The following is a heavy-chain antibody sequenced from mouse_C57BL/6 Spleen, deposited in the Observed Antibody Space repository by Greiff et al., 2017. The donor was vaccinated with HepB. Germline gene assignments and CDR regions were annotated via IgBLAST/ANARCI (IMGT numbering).Heavy chain of an antibody. CDR2: ISGGGGNT. CDR3: AKTGKGAMDY. V-gene: IGHV5-9*01. CDR1: GFTFSSYT. J-gene: IGHJ4*01. Sequence: EVQRVESGGGLVKPGGSLKLSCAASGFTFSSYTMSWVRQTPEKRLEWVATISGGGGNTYYPDSVKGRFTISRDNAKNTLYLQMSSLRSEDTALYYCAKTGKGAMDYWGQGTSVTVSS. D-gene: IGHD4-1*01.